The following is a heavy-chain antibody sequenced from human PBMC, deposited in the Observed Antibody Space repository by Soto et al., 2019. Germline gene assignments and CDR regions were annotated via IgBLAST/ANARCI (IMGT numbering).Heavy chain of an antibody. CDR1: GFTVSISY. D-gene: IGHD3-10*01. Sequence: EVQLVESGGGLIQPGESLRLSCAASGFTVSISYRSWVRQAAGKGLEWVSTIYRDGSTYYADSVEGRFTISRDNSKNTLYLQMNSLRAEDSATYYCARGKGIGWFESSDYWGQGTLVTVSS. J-gene: IGHJ4*02. CDR3: ARGKGIGWFESSDY. CDR2: IYRDGST. V-gene: IGHV3-53*01.